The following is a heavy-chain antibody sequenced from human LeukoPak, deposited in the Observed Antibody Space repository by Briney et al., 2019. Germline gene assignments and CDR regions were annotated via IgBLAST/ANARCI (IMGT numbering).Heavy chain of an antibody. Sequence: GGSLRLSCAASGFTFSDYYMSWIRQAPGKGLEWVSYISSSGSTIYYADSVKGRFTISRDNAKNSLYLQMNSLRSEDTAVYYCARGSFPETAVAGNNDAFDIWGQGTMVTVSS. CDR2: ISSSGSTI. CDR1: GFTFSDYY. D-gene: IGHD6-19*01. J-gene: IGHJ3*02. V-gene: IGHV3-11*01. CDR3: ARGSFPETAVAGNNDAFDI.